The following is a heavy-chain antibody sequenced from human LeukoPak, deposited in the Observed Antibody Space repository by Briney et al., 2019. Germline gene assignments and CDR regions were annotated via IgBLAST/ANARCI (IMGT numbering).Heavy chain of an antibody. CDR3: AKGSASTVTPTDY. Sequence: GGSLRLSCAASGFTFSSYAMSWVRQAPGKGLEWVSAISGSGGSTYSADSVKGRFTISRDNSKDTLYLQMNSLRAEDTAVYYCAKGSASTVTPTDYWGQGTLVTVSS. CDR2: ISGSGGST. J-gene: IGHJ4*02. V-gene: IGHV3-23*01. D-gene: IGHD4-17*01. CDR1: GFTFSSYA.